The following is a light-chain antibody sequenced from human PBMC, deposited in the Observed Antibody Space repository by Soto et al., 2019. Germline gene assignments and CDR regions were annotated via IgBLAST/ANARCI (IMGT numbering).Light chain of an antibody. CDR1: SSNVGSFP. CDR3: ASWDISLSAWV. Sequence: QSVLTQPPSASGTPGQGVTISCSGSSSNVGSFPVNWYQQVPGSAPKLLIYKTDQRPSGVPDRFSASKSGTSASLAISGLRSEDEAHYHCASWDISLSAWVFGGGTKLTVL. CDR2: KTD. V-gene: IGLV1-44*01. J-gene: IGLJ3*02.